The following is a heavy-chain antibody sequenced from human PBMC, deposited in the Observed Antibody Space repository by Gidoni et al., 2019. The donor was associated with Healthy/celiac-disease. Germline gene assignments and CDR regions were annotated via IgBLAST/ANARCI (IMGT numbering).Heavy chain of an antibody. D-gene: IGHD3-3*01. V-gene: IGHV4-34*01. Sequence: QVQLQQWGAGLLKPSETLSLTCAVSGGSFSGYYWSWIRQPPGKGLEWIGEINHSGSTNYNPSLKSRVTISVDTSKNQFSLKLSSVTAADTAVYYCARAYYDFWSGYPGYYYYMDVWGKGTTVTVSS. CDR3: ARAYYDFWSGYPGYYYYMDV. CDR1: GGSFSGYY. CDR2: INHSGST. J-gene: IGHJ6*03.